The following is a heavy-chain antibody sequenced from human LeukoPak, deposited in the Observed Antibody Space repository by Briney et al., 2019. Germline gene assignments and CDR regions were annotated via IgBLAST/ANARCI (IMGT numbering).Heavy chain of an antibody. Sequence: ASVKVSCKTFGFSFTSYGISWERQAPGQGLEWMGWISGYNGKTNYAQKFQDRLTMTTDTSTSTVYMEMRNLRSDDTAVYYCARTMAEHAFYGWGPVAKVSVSS. CDR1: GFSFTSYG. D-gene: IGHD3-10*01. CDR2: ISGYNGKT. CDR3: ARTMAEHAFYG. J-gene: IGHJ3*01. V-gene: IGHV1-18*01.